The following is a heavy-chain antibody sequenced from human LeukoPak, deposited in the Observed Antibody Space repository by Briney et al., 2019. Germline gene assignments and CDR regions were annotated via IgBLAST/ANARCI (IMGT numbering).Heavy chain of an antibody. CDR1: GFTFSSYA. V-gene: IGHV1-69*05. Sequence: PGGSLRLSCAASGFTFSSYAISWVRQAPGQGLEWMGRIIPIFGTANYAQKFQGRVTITTDESTSTAYMELSSLRSEDTAVYYCASDDGTPGFDYFDYWGQGTLVTVSS. CDR2: IIPIFGTA. CDR3: ASDDGTPGFDYFDY. D-gene: IGHD1-26*01. J-gene: IGHJ4*02.